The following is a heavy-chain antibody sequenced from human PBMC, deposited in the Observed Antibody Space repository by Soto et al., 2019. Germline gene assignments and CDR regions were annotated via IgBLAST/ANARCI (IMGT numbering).Heavy chain of an antibody. V-gene: IGHV4-4*09. CDR3: ATYTVGEGGRGY. Sequence: QVQLQESGPGLVKPSETLSLTCTVSGGSMRGQHWSWIRQPPGKGLEWIGHHSDSTNYNPSLKSRITISTGTSKNQFSLKLSSVTAADPAVYYCATYTVGEGGRGYWGQGTLVTVSS. CDR1: GGSMRGQH. J-gene: IGHJ4*02. CDR2: HHSDST. D-gene: IGHD3-16*01.